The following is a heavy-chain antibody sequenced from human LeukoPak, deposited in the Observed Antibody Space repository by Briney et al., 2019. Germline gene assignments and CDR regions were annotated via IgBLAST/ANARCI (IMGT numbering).Heavy chain of an antibody. CDR1: GFTFSNFA. D-gene: IGHD1-26*01. CDR2: ISGTGGST. Sequence: SGGSLRLSCAASGFTFSNFAMSWVRQAPGKGLEWVSTISGTGGSTYYADSVKGRFTIARDSSKNTLILQMNTLRAEDTAVYYGAKDYWSWWELAGLYAFDILGQGTMVTVSS. CDR3: AKDYWSWWELAGLYAFDI. J-gene: IGHJ3*02. V-gene: IGHV3-23*01.